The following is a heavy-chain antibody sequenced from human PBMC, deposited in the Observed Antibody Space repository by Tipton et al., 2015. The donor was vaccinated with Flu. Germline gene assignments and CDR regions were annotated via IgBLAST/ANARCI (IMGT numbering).Heavy chain of an antibody. Sequence: TLSLTCTVSGGSISSFYWSWIRQPAGKGLEWIGRMYTSGTTNYNPSLKSRVTMSVDTTKNQFSLKLSSVTAVDTAVYYCARGPCSGGNCYVKGAFDIWGQGTMVTVSS. V-gene: IGHV4-4*07. CDR2: MYTSGTT. J-gene: IGHJ3*02. D-gene: IGHD2-15*01. CDR1: GGSISSFY. CDR3: ARGPCSGGNCYVKGAFDI.